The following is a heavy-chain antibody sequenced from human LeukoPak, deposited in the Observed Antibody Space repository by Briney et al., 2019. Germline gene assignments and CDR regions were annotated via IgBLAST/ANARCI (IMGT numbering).Heavy chain of an antibody. Sequence: GGSLRLSCGASGFIFRNAYMTWVRQAPGKGLEWVGHIKSNPDGGTADYGAAVKGRFTISRDDSRNILYLQLRNVRAEDTAVYYCTTLSYDVHYWGQGTLVTVSS. D-gene: IGHD3-3*01. J-gene: IGHJ4*02. CDR3: TTLSYDVHY. CDR1: GFIFRNAY. V-gene: IGHV3-15*01. CDR2: IKSNPDGGTA.